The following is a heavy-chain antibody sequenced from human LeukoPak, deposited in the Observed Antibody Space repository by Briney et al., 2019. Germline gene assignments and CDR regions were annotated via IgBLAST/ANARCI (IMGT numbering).Heavy chain of an antibody. Sequence: GGSLRLSCAASGFTLSSYEMNWVRQAPGKGREWVSYISSSGSTIYYADSVKGRFTISRDNAKNSLYLQMNSMRAKDTAVYYCAELGITMIGGVWGKGTTVTI. V-gene: IGHV3-48*03. CDR3: AELGITMIGGV. D-gene: IGHD3-10*02. CDR1: GFTLSSYE. CDR2: ISSSGSTI. J-gene: IGHJ6*03.